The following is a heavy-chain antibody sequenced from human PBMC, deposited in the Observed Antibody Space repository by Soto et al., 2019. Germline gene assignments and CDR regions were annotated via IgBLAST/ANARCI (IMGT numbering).Heavy chain of an antibody. CDR1: GFSLSTSGVG. CDR3: THRQSPWSDEGDWFDP. V-gene: IGHV2-5*02. D-gene: IGHD2-8*01. J-gene: IGHJ5*02. Sequence: QITLKESGPTLVKPTQTLTLTCAFSGFSLSTSGVGVAWIRQPPGTALEWLALIYWDANKRYSPSLKTRLTTTKDTSKNQVVLTMTNMDPVDTASYYCTHRQSPWSDEGDWFDPWGQGTLVTVSS. CDR2: IYWDANK.